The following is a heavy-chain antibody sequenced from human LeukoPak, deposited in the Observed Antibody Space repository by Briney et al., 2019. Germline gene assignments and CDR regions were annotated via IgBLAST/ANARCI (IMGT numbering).Heavy chain of an antibody. V-gene: IGHV5-51*01. CDR2: IYPGDSDT. Sequence: GESLKISCKGSGYSFTSYWIGWVRQMPGKGLEWMGSIYPGDSDTRYSPSFQGQVTISADKSISTAYLQWSSLKASDTAMYYCARRGDSSGWTPDYWGQGTLVTVSS. J-gene: IGHJ4*02. D-gene: IGHD6-19*01. CDR1: GYSFTSYW. CDR3: ARRGDSSGWTPDY.